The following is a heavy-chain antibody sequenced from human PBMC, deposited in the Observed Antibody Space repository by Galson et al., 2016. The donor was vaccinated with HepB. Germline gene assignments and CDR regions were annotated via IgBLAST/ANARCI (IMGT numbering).Heavy chain of an antibody. D-gene: IGHD2/OR15-2a*01. CDR3: ATVSAAYYYYYMDV. V-gene: IGHV3-74*01. Sequence: SLRLSCAASGFTFSTYWIHWVRQAPGKGLVWVSRFRSDGSAINYADSVKGRFTISRDNAKNLYLQMNSLRAEDTDVYYCATVSAAYYYYYMDVWGKGTTVTVSS. CDR1: GFTFSTYW. CDR2: FRSDGSAI. J-gene: IGHJ6*03.